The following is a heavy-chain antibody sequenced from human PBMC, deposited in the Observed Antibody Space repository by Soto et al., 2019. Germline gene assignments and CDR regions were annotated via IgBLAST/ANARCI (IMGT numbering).Heavy chain of an antibody. CDR3: ARDRPGYDFWSGYSAFDI. CDR2: IYTSGST. V-gene: IGHV4-4*07. D-gene: IGHD3-3*01. Sequence: SETLSLTCTVSGGSISSYYWSWIRQPAGKGMEWIGRIYTSGSTNYNPSLKSRVTMSVDTSKNQSSLKLSSVTAAETAVYYCARDRPGYDFWSGYSAFDIWGQGTMVTVSS. CDR1: GGSISSYY. J-gene: IGHJ3*02.